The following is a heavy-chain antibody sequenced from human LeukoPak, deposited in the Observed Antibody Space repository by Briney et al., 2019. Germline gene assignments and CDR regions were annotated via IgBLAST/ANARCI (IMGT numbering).Heavy chain of an antibody. D-gene: IGHD3-16*01. CDR3: ARHNRPIDGSAHYEDY. CDR1: GGSISSGGYY. Sequence: SETLSLTCTVSGGSISSGGYYWSWIRQHPGTGLEWIGYIYYSGTTHYHPSLRSRLTISVDTSKNQFSLKLSSVTAADTAIYYCARHNRPIDGSAHYEDYWGQGTLVTVSS. CDR2: IYYSGTT. V-gene: IGHV4-31*03. J-gene: IGHJ4*02.